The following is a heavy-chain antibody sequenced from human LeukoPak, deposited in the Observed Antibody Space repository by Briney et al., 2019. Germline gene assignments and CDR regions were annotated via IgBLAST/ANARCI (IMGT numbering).Heavy chain of an antibody. D-gene: IGHD3-22*01. CDR2: INHVGST. CDR1: GGSFSANY. CDR3: TSWGYYCHMSGYHKYYFDY. Sequence: PSETLSLTCAVYGGSFSANYWSWIRQAPGKGLEWIAEINHVGSTNYNPSLKSRVTISVDASKNHVSLNLSSVTAADTAVYYCTSWGYYCHMSGYHKYYFDYWGQGTLVTVSS. V-gene: IGHV4-34*01. J-gene: IGHJ4*02.